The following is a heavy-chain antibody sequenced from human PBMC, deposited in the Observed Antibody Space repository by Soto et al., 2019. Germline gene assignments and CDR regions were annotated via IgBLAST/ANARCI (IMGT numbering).Heavy chain of an antibody. V-gene: IGHV3-23*01. CDR1: GFTFSSYA. Sequence: HPGGSLRLSCAASGFTFSSYAMSWVRQAPGKGLEWVSAISGSGGSTYYADSVKGRFTISRDNSKNTLYLQMNSLRAEDTAVYYCAKDGHDYGVALVDYWGQGTLVTVSS. D-gene: IGHD4-17*01. CDR3: AKDGHDYGVALVDY. J-gene: IGHJ4*02. CDR2: ISGSGGST.